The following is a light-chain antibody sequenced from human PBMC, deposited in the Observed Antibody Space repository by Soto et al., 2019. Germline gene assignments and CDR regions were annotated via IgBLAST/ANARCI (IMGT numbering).Light chain of an antibody. CDR2: DVN. J-gene: IGLJ2*01. CDR1: SSDIGGYDY. V-gene: IGLV2-14*01. Sequence: QSALTQSASGSGSPGQSITLSCTGTSSDIGGYDYVSWYQRHPGKAPKLIIYDVNNRPSGVSNRFSGSKSGNTASLTISGLQAEDEADYYCTSYASGSSHVVFGGGTKLTVL. CDR3: TSYASGSSHVV.